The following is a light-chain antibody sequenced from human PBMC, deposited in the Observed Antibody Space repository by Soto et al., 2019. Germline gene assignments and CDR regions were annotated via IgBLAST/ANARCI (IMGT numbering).Light chain of an antibody. CDR3: LQDYSYPWT. CDR2: KAS. V-gene: IGKV1-5*03. Sequence: DIQMTQSPSTLSASVGDRVTITCRASQSISSWLAWYQQKPGKAPKLLIYKASSLESGVPTRFSGSGSGTDFTFTISSLQAEDFATYYCLQDYSYPWTFGQGTKVDIK. J-gene: IGKJ1*01. CDR1: QSISSW.